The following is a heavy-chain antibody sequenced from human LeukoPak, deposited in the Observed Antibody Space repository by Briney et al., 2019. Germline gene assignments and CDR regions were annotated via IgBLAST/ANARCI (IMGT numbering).Heavy chain of an antibody. D-gene: IGHD4-11*01. CDR1: GYTFTSYG. CDR3: ATEGRRTTVIR. Sequence: ASVKVSCKASGYTFTSYGISWVQQAPGKGLEWMGLVDPEDGETIYAEKFQGRVTITADTSTDTAYMELSSLRSEDTAVYYCATEGRRTTVIRWGQGTLVTVSS. J-gene: IGHJ4*02. CDR2: VDPEDGET. V-gene: IGHV1-69-2*01.